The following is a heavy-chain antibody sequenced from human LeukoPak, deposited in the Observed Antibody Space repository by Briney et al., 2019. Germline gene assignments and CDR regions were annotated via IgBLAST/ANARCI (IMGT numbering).Heavy chain of an antibody. V-gene: IGHV5-51*01. CDR2: IYPGDSDT. J-gene: IGHJ3*02. D-gene: IGHD3-10*01. Sequence: GESLKISFKGSGXSFTSYCIGWVRQMPGKDLEWMGIIYPGDSDTRNSPSFQGQVTISADKSINTAYLQWSSLKASDTAMYYCVRSGPDTFDIWGQGTMVTVSS. CDR1: GXSFTSYC. CDR3: VRSGPDTFDI.